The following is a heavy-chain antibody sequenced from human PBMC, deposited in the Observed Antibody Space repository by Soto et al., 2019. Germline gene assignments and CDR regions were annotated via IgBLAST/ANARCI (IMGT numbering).Heavy chain of an antibody. J-gene: IGHJ4*02. CDR1: GGSISSYY. D-gene: IGHD5-12*01. CDR2: IYYSGST. CDR3: ASFVPERGYSGYDTTHFDY. Sequence: SETLSLTCTVSGGSISSYYWSWIRQPPGKGLEWIGYIYYSGSTYYNPSLKSRVTMSVDTSKNQFSLKLSSVTAVDTAVYYCASFVPERGYSGYDTTHFDYWGQGTLVTVSS. V-gene: IGHV4-59*12.